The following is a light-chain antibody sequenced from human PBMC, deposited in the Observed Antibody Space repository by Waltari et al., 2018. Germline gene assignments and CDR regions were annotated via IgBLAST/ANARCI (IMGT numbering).Light chain of an antibody. CDR2: STS. Sequence: DLVLTQSPLSLPSPPRAPASFSCRSSHRLLHTDGNAYLAWYLQKPGQSPQLLIYSTSNRASGVPDRFSGSGSGTDCTLKISRVEAEDVGVYYCMQALQTPWTFGQGTKVEVK. J-gene: IGKJ1*01. CDR3: MQALQTPWT. CDR1: HRLLHTDGNAY. V-gene: IGKV2-28*01.